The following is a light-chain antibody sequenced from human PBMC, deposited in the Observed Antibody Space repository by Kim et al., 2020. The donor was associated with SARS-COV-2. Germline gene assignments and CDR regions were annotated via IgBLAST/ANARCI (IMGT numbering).Light chain of an antibody. Sequence: DIQMTQSPSSVSASVGDRVTITCRASQGVSNWLLWYQQKPGKAPNLLIYAASNLQSGVPSRFSGNGSGTDFTLTISSLQSGDFGTYYCQQTHSFPLTFGGGTKLEIK. J-gene: IGKJ4*01. CDR1: QGVSNW. CDR3: QQTHSFPLT. CDR2: AAS. V-gene: IGKV1-12*01.